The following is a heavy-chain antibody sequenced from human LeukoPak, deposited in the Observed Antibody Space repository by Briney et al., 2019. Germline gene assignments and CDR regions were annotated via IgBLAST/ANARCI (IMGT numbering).Heavy chain of an antibody. V-gene: IGHV1-24*01. D-gene: IGHD3-16*01. Sequence: GASVKVSCEVSGSTLTELSMHWVRLAPGKGLEWMGGFDPEDGETLYAHQFEGRVTMSEDTSADTAYLELSSLRSDDTAVYYCATPRRSYDYYFDSWGQGTLVTVSS. CDR3: ATPRRSYDYYFDS. J-gene: IGHJ4*02. CDR1: GSTLTELS. CDR2: FDPEDGET.